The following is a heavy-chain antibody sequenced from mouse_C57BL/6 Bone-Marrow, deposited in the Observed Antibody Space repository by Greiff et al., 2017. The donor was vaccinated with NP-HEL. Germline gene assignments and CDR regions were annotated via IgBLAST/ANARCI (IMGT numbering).Heavy chain of an antibody. V-gene: IGHV1-80*01. CDR2: IYPGVGAT. CDR3: ARLWGNYK. CDR1: GYSFSSYW. Sequence: QVQLQQSGAELVKPGASVKISCKASGYSFSSYWMNWVKQRPGKGLEWIGQIYPGVGATNYTGKLKGKATRTAAKSSRTANMQLSSLTSEDSAVYFCARLWGNYKWGQGTTLTVSS. D-gene: IGHD2-1*01. J-gene: IGHJ2*01.